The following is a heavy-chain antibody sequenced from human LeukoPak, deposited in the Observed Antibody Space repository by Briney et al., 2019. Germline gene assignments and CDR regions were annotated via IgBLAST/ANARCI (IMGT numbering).Heavy chain of an antibody. Sequence: SETLSLTCAVCGGSFSGYYWSWIRQPPGKGLEWIGEINHSGSTNYNPSLKSRVTISVDTSKNQFSLKLSSVTAADTAVYYCARLCTNGVCYMGDYWGQGTLVTVSS. CDR3: ARLCTNGVCYMGDY. J-gene: IGHJ4*02. D-gene: IGHD2-8*01. V-gene: IGHV4-34*01. CDR1: GGSFSGYY. CDR2: INHSGST.